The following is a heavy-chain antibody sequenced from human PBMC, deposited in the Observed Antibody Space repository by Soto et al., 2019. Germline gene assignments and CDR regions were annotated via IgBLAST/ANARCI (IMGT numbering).Heavy chain of an antibody. J-gene: IGHJ1*01. CDR2: INHSGST. Sequence: PSETLSLTCAVYGGSFSGYYWSWIRQPPGKGLEWIGEINHSGSTNYNPSLKSRVTISVDTSKNQFSLKLSSVTAADTAVYYCAIIVGATTAEHFQHWGQGTLVTVS. CDR3: AIIVGATTAEHFQH. CDR1: GGSFSGYY. V-gene: IGHV4-34*01. D-gene: IGHD1-26*01.